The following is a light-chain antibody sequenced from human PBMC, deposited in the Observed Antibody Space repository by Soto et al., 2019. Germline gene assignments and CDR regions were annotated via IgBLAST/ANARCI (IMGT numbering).Light chain of an antibody. CDR3: QQYGSPPIT. Sequence: EIVMTQSPATLSVSPGGRATLSCRASQSFTSNLAWYQQKPGQSPRLLIYGASTRATGIPARFSGSGSGTDFTLTISRLEPEDFAVYYCQQYGSPPITFGQGTRLEI. J-gene: IGKJ5*01. V-gene: IGKV3-15*01. CDR1: QSFTSN. CDR2: GAS.